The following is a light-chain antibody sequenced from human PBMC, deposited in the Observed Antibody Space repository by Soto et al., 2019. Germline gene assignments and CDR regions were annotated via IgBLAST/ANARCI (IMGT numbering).Light chain of an antibody. CDR3: SSYTSSSTGV. CDR2: DVS. CDR1: SSDVGGYNY. V-gene: IGLV2-14*01. J-gene: IGLJ3*02. Sequence: QSALTQPASVSGSPGQSITISCTGTSSDVGGYNYVSWYQQHPGKDPKLMIYDVSTRPSGVSNRFSGSKSGTTASLTISGLQAEDEADYYCSSYTSSSTGVFGGGTKLTVL.